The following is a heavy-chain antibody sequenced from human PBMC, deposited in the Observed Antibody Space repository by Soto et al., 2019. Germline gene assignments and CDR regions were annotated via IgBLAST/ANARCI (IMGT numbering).Heavy chain of an antibody. CDR1: GGSISSSSYY. V-gene: IGHV4-39*01. Sequence: SETLSLTCTVSGGSISSSSYYWGWIRQPPGKGLEWIGSIYYSGSTYYNPSLKSRVTISVDTSKNQFSLKLSSVTAADTAVYYCARHSSSWYWGYDAFDIWGQGTMVTVSS. D-gene: IGHD6-13*01. CDR3: ARHSSSWYWGYDAFDI. CDR2: IYYSGST. J-gene: IGHJ3*02.